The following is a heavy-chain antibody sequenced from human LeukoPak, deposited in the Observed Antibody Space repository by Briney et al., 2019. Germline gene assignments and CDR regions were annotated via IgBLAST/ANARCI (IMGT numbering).Heavy chain of an antibody. Sequence: GGSLRLSCAASGFTFSSYSMNWVRQAPGKGLEWVSYISSSSSTIYYADSVKGRFTISRDNAKNSLYLQMNSLRAEDTAVHYCAREMADSSSTYFDYWGQGTLVTVSS. CDR1: GFTFSSYS. CDR2: ISSSSSTI. V-gene: IGHV3-48*01. J-gene: IGHJ4*02. CDR3: AREMADSSSTYFDY. D-gene: IGHD6-19*01.